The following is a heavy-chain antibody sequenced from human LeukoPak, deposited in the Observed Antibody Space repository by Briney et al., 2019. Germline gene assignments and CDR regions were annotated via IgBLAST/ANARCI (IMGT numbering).Heavy chain of an antibody. CDR3: VKGAGYYYDSRFDY. CDR2: IKQDGSEK. J-gene: IGHJ4*02. CDR1: GFTFSSYW. Sequence: GGSLRLSCAASGFTFSSYWMSWVRQAPGKGLEWVANIKQDGSEKYYVDSVKGRFIISRDNAKNCLYLQMNSLRAEDTALYYCVKGAGYYYDSRFDYWGQGTLVTVSS. V-gene: IGHV3-7*03. D-gene: IGHD3-22*01.